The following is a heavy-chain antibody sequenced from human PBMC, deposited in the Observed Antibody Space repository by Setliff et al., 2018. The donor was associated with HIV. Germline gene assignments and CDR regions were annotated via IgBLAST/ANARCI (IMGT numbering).Heavy chain of an antibody. CDR2: ISGYNGDT. J-gene: IGHJ1*01. D-gene: IGHD3-3*01. Sequence: ASVKVSCKASGYTFISYGYSWARQAPGQGLQWMGWISGYNGDTNYAQELQGKVTMTTDTSTSTAYMELRSLRSDDTAVYYCARDEANYDFWSGSVEYFHHWGQGTLVTVSS. CDR1: GYTFISYG. CDR3: ARDEANYDFWSGSVEYFHH. V-gene: IGHV1-18*01.